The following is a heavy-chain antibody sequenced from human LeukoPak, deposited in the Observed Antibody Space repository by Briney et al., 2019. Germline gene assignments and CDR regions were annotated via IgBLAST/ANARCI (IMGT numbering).Heavy chain of an antibody. CDR3: ARGHTYYDILTGPGAGSDYYYGMDV. D-gene: IGHD3-9*01. V-gene: IGHV3-48*03. CDR1: GFTFSSYE. CDR2: ISSSGSTI. Sequence: GGSLRLSCAASGFTFSSYEMNWVRQAPGKGLEWVSYISSSGSTIYYADSVKGRFTISRDNAKNSLYLQMDSLRAEDTAVCYCARGHTYYDILTGPGAGSDYYYGMDVWGQGTTVTVSS. J-gene: IGHJ6*02.